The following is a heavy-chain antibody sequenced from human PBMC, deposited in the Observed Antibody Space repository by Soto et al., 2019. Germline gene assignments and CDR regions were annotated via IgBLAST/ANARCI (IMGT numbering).Heavy chain of an antibody. V-gene: IGHV1-46*01. J-gene: IGHJ6*02. CDR3: ARARGDIVVVPAAQIYYYYGMDV. D-gene: IGHD2-2*01. CDR2: INPSGGST. Sequence: ASVKVSCKASGYTFTSYYMHWVRQAPGQGLEWMGIINPSGGSTSYAQKFQGRVTMTRDTSTSTVYMELSSLRSEDTAVYYCARARGDIVVVPAAQIYYYYGMDVWGQGTTLTVYS. CDR1: GYTFTSYY.